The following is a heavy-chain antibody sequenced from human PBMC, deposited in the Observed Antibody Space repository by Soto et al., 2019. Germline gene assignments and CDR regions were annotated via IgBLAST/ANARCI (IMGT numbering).Heavy chain of an antibody. CDR1: GFTFPTYA. CDR3: ARDGDSGYGPLGY. D-gene: IGHD5-12*01. Sequence: EVQLLESGGDLVQPGGSLRLSCTATGFTFPTYAMSWVRQAPGKGLEWVSAISASGGTFYAASVKGRFTISRDNSKDTLYLQMNSLRAEDTAVYYCARDGDSGYGPLGYWGQGTLVTVSS. CDR2: ISASGGT. J-gene: IGHJ4*02. V-gene: IGHV3-23*01.